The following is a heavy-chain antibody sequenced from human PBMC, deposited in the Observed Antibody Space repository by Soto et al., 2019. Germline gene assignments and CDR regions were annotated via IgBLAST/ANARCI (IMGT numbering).Heavy chain of an antibody. D-gene: IGHD3-22*01. V-gene: IGHV3-43*01. CDR2: ISWDGGST. Sequence: GGFLRLSCAASGFTFDDYTMHWVRQAPGKGLEWVSLISWDGGSTYYADSVKGRFTISRDNSKNSLYLQMNSLRTEDTALYYCAKDISTDYYDSSGYRGYFQHWGQGTLVTVSS. CDR3: AKDISTDYYDSSGYRGYFQH. CDR1: GFTFDDYT. J-gene: IGHJ1*01.